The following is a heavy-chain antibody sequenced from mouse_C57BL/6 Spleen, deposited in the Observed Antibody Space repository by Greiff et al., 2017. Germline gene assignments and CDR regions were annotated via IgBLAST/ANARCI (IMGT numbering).Heavy chain of an antibody. CDR2: IYPGDGDT. Sequence: VKLVESGAELVKPGASVKISCKASGYAFSSYWMNWVKQRPGKGLEWIGQIYPGDGDTNYNGKFKGKATLTADKSSSTAYMQLSSLTSEDSAVYFCARWNDYDENFAYWGQGTLVTVSA. J-gene: IGHJ3*01. D-gene: IGHD2-4*01. CDR1: GYAFSSYW. CDR3: ARWNDYDENFAY. V-gene: IGHV1-80*01.